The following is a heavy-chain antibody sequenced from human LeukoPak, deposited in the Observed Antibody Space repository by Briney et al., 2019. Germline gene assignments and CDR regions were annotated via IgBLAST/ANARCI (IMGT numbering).Heavy chain of an antibody. J-gene: IGHJ4*02. CDR3: ARALVGATSDY. D-gene: IGHD1-26*01. CDR1: GFTFSSYW. Sequence: GGSLRLSCAASGFTFSSYWMSWVRQAPGKGLEWVANIKQDGSEKYYVDSVKGRFTISRDNVKNSLYLQMNSLRAEDTAVYYCARALVGATSDYWGQGTLVTVSS. CDR2: IKQDGSEK. V-gene: IGHV3-7*01.